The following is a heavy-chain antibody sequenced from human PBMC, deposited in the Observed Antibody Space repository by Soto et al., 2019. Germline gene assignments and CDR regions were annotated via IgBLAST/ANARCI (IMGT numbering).Heavy chain of an antibody. CDR1: GYIFTNYY. D-gene: IGHD6-13*01. CDR3: ARGLAAGDY. CDR2: INPNGGST. V-gene: IGHV1-46*01. Sequence: QVQLVQSGAEVKKPGASVKLSCKASGYIFTNYYIHWVRQAPGQGLEWMAIINPNGGSTNYAQKFQDRVTMTRDTSTSTVYMELSSLRSEDTAMYYCARGLAAGDYWGQGTLVTVSS. J-gene: IGHJ4*02.